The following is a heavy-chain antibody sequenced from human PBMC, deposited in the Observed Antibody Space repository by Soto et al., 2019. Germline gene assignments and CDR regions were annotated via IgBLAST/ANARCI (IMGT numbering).Heavy chain of an antibody. CDR1: GYTFTGYY. Sequence: GASVKVSCKASGYTFTGYYMHWVRQAPGQGLEWMGWINPNSGGTNYAQKFQGWVTMTRDTSISTAYMELSRLRSDDTAVYYCARESDYIWGSYRYNRTQPRNWFDPWGQGTLVTVSS. D-gene: IGHD3-16*02. CDR3: ARESDYIWGSYRYNRTQPRNWFDP. CDR2: INPNSGGT. J-gene: IGHJ5*02. V-gene: IGHV1-2*04.